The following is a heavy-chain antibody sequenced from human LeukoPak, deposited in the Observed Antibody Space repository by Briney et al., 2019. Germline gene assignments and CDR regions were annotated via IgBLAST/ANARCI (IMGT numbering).Heavy chain of an antibody. CDR3: ARGAELGYCSSTSCAGLDY. D-gene: IGHD2-2*01. J-gene: IGHJ4*02. CDR1: GGSFSGYY. Sequence: SSETLSLTCAVYGGSFSGYYWSWIRQPPGKGLEWIGEINHSGSTNYNPSLKSRVTISVDTSKNQFSLKLSSVTAADTAVYYCARGAELGYCSSTSCAGLDYWGQGTLVTVSS. CDR2: INHSGST. V-gene: IGHV4-34*01.